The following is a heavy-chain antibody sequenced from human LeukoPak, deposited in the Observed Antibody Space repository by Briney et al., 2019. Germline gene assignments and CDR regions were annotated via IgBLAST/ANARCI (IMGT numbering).Heavy chain of an antibody. CDR2: ISNSGYTI. CDR1: GFSSDTYE. CDR3: VRNSAFAH. D-gene: IGHD2-15*01. V-gene: IGHV3-48*03. J-gene: IGHJ4*02. Sequence: GGSLRLSCAVSGFSSDTYEMNWVRQAPGKGLEWISYISNSGYTIHYADSVKGRFIISRDEANNSLFLQMYRLTAEDTGVYYCVRNSAFAHWGQGTLVIVSS.